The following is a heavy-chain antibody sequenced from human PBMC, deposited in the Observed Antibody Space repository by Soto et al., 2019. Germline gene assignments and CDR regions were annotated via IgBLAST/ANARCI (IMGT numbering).Heavy chain of an antibody. V-gene: IGHV4-39*01. CDR3: ARRTDKYYYYGMDV. J-gene: IGHJ6*02. CDR2: IYYSGST. D-gene: IGHD2-15*01. Sequence: ASETLSLTXTVSGASISSSSYYWGWIRQPPGKGLEWIGSIYYSGSTYYNPSLKSRVTISVDTSKNQFSLKLSSVTAADTAVYYCARRTDKYYYYGMDVWGQGTTVTAP. CDR1: GASISSSSYY.